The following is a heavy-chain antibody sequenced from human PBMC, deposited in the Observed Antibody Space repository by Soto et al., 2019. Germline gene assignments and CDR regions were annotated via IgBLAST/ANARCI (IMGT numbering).Heavy chain of an antibody. CDR1: GFTFSFYW. Sequence: GGSLRLSCAASGFTFSFYWMSWVRQAPGKGLEWVSSISSTTNYIYYGDSMKGRFTISRDNAKNSLYLEMNSLRAEDTAVYYCARESEDLTSNFDYWGQGTLVTVSS. J-gene: IGHJ4*02. CDR3: ARESEDLTSNFDY. CDR2: ISSTTNYI. V-gene: IGHV3-21*06.